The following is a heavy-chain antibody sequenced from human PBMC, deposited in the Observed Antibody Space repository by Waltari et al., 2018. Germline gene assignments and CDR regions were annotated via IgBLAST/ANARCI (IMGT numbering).Heavy chain of an antibody. CDR1: GFTFSSYS. D-gene: IGHD6-19*01. CDR2: ISSSSSYI. J-gene: IGHJ5*02. CDR3: ARDHSPAVAAPLIGWFDP. Sequence: EVQLVESGGGLVKPGGSLRLSCAASGFTFSSYSMNWVRQAPGKGLEWVSSISSSSSYIYYADSVKGRFTISRDNAKNSLYLQMNSLRAEDTAVYYCARDHSPAVAAPLIGWFDPWGQGTLVIVSS. V-gene: IGHV3-21*01.